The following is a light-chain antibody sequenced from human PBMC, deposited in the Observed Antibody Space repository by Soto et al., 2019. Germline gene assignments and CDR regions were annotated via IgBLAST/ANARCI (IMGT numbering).Light chain of an antibody. CDR3: SSYARSGNV. J-gene: IGLJ2*01. CDR2: EVN. V-gene: IGLV2-8*01. CDR1: SSDVGGYNY. Sequence: QSALTQPPSASGSPGQSVAISCTGTSSDVGGYNYVSWYQQHPGTAPKLMIYEVNKRPSGVPDRFSGSKSGNTASLTVSGLQAEDDADYYGSSYARSGNVFGAGTKLTVL.